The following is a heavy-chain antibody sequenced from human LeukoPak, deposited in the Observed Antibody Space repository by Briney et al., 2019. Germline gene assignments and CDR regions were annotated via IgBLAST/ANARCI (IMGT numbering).Heavy chain of an antibody. CDR3: ARTFGYSYGYLDY. Sequence: SETLSLTCTVSGGSISSSSYYWGWIRQPPGRGLEWIGSVYYSGSTYYNSSLKSRVTISVDTSKNQFSLKLSSVTAADTAVYYCARTFGYSYGYLDYWGQGTLVTVSS. V-gene: IGHV4-39*01. D-gene: IGHD5-18*01. CDR1: GGSISSSSYY. CDR2: VYYSGST. J-gene: IGHJ4*02.